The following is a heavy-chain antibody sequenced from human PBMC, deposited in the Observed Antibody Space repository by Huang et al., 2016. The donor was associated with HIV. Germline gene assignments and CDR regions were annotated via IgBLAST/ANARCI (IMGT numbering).Heavy chain of an antibody. V-gene: IGHV3-30*02. J-gene: IGHJ4*02. CDR1: GFTFSSYG. CDR2: IRYDGSNK. D-gene: IGHD3-22*01. CDR3: ARDLSDSSGSPTHFDY. Sequence: QVQLVESGGGVVQPGRSLRLSCAASGFTFSSYGMHLAHQAPGKGLESVAFIRYDGSNKHYIDSMKGRFTISRDNSKNTLYLQMNSLGAEDTATYYCARDLSDSSGSPTHFDYWGQGTLVTVSS.